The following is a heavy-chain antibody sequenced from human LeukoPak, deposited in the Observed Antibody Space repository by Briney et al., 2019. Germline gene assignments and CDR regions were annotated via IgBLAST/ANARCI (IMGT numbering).Heavy chain of an antibody. CDR2: ISSNGGRT. CDR1: GFTFSSYA. Sequence: GGSLRLSCAASGFTFSSYAMHWVRQAPGKGLEYVSAISSNGGRTYYANSVKGRFTISRDNSKNTLYLQMGSLRAEDMDVYYCARDYGSGSYADYYYYMDVWGKGTTVTVSS. CDR3: ARDYGSGSYADYYYYMDV. D-gene: IGHD3-10*01. J-gene: IGHJ6*03. V-gene: IGHV3-64*01.